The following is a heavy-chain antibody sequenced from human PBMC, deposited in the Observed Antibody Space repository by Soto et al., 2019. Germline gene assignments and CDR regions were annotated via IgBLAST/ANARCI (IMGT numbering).Heavy chain of an antibody. D-gene: IGHD3-10*01. J-gene: IGHJ4*02. CDR3: ARGCFGYFDY. CDR2: IYYSGST. V-gene: IGHV4-61*01. CDR1: GGSVSSGSYY. Sequence: QVQLQESGPGLVKPSETLSLTCTVSGGSVSSGSYYWSWIRQPPGKGLEWIGYIYYSGSTNYNPSLKRRVTMSVDTSKNQFSLKLSYVTAADTAVYYSARGCFGYFDYWGKGTLVTVSS.